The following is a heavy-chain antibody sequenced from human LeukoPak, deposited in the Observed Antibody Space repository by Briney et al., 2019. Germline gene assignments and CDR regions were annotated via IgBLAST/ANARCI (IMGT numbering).Heavy chain of an antibody. CDR2: INHSGST. D-gene: IGHD2-15*01. CDR1: GGSFSGYY. V-gene: IGHV4-34*01. CDR3: ARVRGWRGCFDY. Sequence: SETLSLTCAVYGGSFSGYYWSWIRQPPGKGLEWIGEINHSGSTNYNPSLKSRVTISVDTSKNQFSLKLSSVTAADTAVYYCARVRGWRGCFDYWGQGTLVTVSS. J-gene: IGHJ4*02.